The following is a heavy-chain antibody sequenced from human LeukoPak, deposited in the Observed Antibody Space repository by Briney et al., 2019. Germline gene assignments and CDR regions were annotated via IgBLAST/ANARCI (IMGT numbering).Heavy chain of an antibody. V-gene: IGHV6-1*01. CDR1: GDSVSSNSAA. J-gene: IGHJ4*02. CDR3: AREQMRFDY. Sequence: PSETLSLTYDISGDSVSSNSAAWTWIRQSPSRGLEWLGRTYYRSKWFYEFGLSVKSRITFKSDTSKNQFSLQLNSATPEDTAVYYCAREQMRFDYWGQGTLVTVSS. CDR2: TYYRSKWFY.